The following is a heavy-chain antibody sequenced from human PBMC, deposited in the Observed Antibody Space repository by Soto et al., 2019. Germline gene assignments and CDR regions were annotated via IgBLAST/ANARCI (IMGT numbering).Heavy chain of an antibody. J-gene: IGHJ4*02. CDR3: ARYRREAVAGYTLDN. Sequence: SETLSLTCAVSGGSISSGGYSWSWIRQPPGKGLEWIGYIYHSGSTYYNPSLKSRVTISEDTSKSQFSLKVNSMAAADTAVYYCARYRREAVAGYTLDNWGQGILVTSPQ. V-gene: IGHV4-30-2*01. CDR1: GGSISSGGYS. D-gene: IGHD6-13*01. CDR2: IYHSGST.